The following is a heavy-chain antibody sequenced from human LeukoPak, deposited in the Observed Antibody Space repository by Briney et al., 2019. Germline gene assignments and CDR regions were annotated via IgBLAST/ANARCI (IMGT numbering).Heavy chain of an antibody. CDR2: IYHSGST. CDR3: ASNRYYDCWKAFDI. J-gene: IGHJ3*02. V-gene: IGHV4-38-2*02. D-gene: IGHD3-3*01. CDR1: GCSISSCYY. Sequence: SETLSLTCTVSGCSISSCYYCCWIRQPPGKVLEWRGSIYHSGSTYYNPSLRSRVIISVDTSKNPFSLSRGSVTAAATAVYYCASNRYYDCWKAFDIWGQGTMVTVSS.